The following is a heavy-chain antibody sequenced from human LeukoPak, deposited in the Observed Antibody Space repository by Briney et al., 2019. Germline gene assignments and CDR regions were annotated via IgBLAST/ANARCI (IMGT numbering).Heavy chain of an antibody. J-gene: IGHJ4*02. CDR1: GGSISGYY. D-gene: IGHD3-22*01. CDR2: IYYSGST. V-gene: IGHV4-59*08. CDR3: AKVSDRDSSGYYWGFEY. Sequence: SETLSLTCAVSGGSISGYYWSWIRQPPGKGLECIGYIYYSGSTNYNPSLKSRVTISVDTSRNQFSLKLTSVTAADTAVYYCAKVSDRDSSGYYWGFEYWGQGTLVTVSS.